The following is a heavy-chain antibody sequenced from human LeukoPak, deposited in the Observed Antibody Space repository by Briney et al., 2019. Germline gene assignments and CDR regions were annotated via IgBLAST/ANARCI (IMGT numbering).Heavy chain of an antibody. D-gene: IGHD4-17*01. J-gene: IGHJ4*02. CDR2: INPNSGGT. CDR3: AREIGDGDYGY. V-gene: IGHV1-2*02. Sequence: ASVKVSCKASGYTFTGYYMHWVRQAPGQGLEWMGWINPNSGGTNYAQKFQGRVTRTRDTSISTAYMELSRLRCDDTAVYCCAREIGDGDYGYWVQGTLVTVCS. CDR1: GYTFTGYY.